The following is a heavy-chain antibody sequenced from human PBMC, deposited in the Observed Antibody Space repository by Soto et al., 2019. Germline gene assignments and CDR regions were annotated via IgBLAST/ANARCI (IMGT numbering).Heavy chain of an antibody. J-gene: IGHJ5*02. V-gene: IGHV4-4*02. Sequence: QVQLRESGPGLVRPSGTLSLTCEVSGGSISSSSWWSWVRQSPGKGLEWIGDIYQGGSTNYNPSLKSRLNISMDKSKNQYSMKLTSVTAADTAIYYCARTRGITVFGVVTFGTIWFDPWGQGTLVTVSS. CDR2: IYQGGST. D-gene: IGHD3-3*01. CDR1: GGSISSSSW. CDR3: ARTRGITVFGVVTFGTIWFDP.